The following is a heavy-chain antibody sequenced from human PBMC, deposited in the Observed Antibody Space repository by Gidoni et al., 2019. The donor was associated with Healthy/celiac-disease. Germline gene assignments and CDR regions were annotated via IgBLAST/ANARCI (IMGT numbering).Heavy chain of an antibody. CDR1: GFTFSSDA. V-gene: IGHV3-23*01. D-gene: IGHD4-17*01. Sequence: EVQLLESGGGLVQPGWSLRLSCAASGFTFSSDAMSWVRQAPGQGREWVSAISGSGGSTYYADSVEGRFTISRDNSKITLFLQMNSLRAEDTAVYYCAKSEYGDYDFDYWGQGTLVTVSS. J-gene: IGHJ4*02. CDR3: AKSEYGDYDFDY. CDR2: ISGSGGST.